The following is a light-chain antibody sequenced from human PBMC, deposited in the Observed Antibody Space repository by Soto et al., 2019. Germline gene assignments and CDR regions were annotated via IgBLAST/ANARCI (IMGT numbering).Light chain of an antibody. J-gene: IGLJ2*01. CDR3: SSYVSNSTPL. Sequence: QSALTQPASVSGSPGPSITISCAGTSSDVGAYNYVSWYQHHPGKAPKLMIYEISNRRSGVSNRFSGSKSDNTASLTISGLQTEDEADYYCSSYVSNSTPLLGGGTKLTVL. CDR2: EIS. CDR1: SSDVGAYNY. V-gene: IGLV2-14*01.